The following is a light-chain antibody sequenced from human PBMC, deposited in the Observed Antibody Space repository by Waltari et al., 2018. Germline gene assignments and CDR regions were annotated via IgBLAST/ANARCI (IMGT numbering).Light chain of an antibody. CDR3: CSYAGRYTFV. CDR1: IIQCGGYHY. J-gene: IGLJ1*01. CDR2: EVS. V-gene: IGLV2-11*01. Sequence: QSVLTQPRAVSGSPGQSVTISCPATIIQCGGYHYVSWYQQHPGKAPKLLIYEVSKRPSGVPDRLSGSKSGNTASLTISGLQAEDEADYYCCSYAGRYTFVFGTGTKVTVL.